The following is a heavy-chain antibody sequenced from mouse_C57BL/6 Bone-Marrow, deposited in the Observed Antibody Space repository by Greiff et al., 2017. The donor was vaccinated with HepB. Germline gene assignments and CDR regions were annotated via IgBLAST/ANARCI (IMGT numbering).Heavy chain of an antibody. J-gene: IGHJ1*03. CDR3: TDGNCGCYFDV. CDR2: IRVKSDNYAT. V-gene: IGHV6-3*01. Sequence: EVKLLQSGGGLVQPGGSMKLSCVASGFTFSNYWMNWVRQSPGKGLEWVAQIRVKSDNYATHYAESVKGRLTISRDDSKSSVYLQMNTLRAEDTGIYYCTDGNCGCYFDVWGTGTTVTVSS. CDR1: GFTFSNYW. D-gene: IGHD2-1*01.